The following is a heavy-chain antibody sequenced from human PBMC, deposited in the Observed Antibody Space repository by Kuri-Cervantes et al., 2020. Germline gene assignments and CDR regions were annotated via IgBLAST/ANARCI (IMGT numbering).Heavy chain of an antibody. V-gene: IGHV3-48*03. CDR1: GFTFSNYE. Sequence: GESLKISCAVSGFTFSNYEMNWVRQAPGKGLEWVSYISSSGSSIYYADSVKGRFTISRDNAKNSLYLQMNSLRAEDTAVYYCARDQLELIRYYYYYYMDVWGKGTTVTVSS. CDR3: ARDQLELIRYYYYYYMDV. J-gene: IGHJ6*03. D-gene: IGHD1-1*01. CDR2: ISSSGSSI.